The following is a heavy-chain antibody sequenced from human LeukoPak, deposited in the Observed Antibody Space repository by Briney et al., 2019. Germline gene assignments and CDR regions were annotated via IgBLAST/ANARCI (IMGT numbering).Heavy chain of an antibody. J-gene: IGHJ6*02. Sequence: ASVKVSCKASGYTFTGYYMHWVRQAPGQGLEWRGRINPNSGGTNYAQKFQGRVTMTRDTSISTAYMELSRLRSDDTAVYYCARGYYDFWSGYYKRPGDYYYYGMDVWGQGTTVTVSS. V-gene: IGHV1-2*06. D-gene: IGHD3-3*01. CDR1: GYTFTGYY. CDR3: ARGYYDFWSGYYKRPGDYYYYGMDV. CDR2: INPNSGGT.